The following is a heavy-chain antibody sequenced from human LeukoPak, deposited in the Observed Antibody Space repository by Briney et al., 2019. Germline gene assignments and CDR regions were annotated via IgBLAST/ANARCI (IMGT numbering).Heavy chain of an antibody. Sequence: PGVTLTFKSSVSSITLSNYARTRQRPGQGQEWEWVVGISGSGGGSDHTFSVRVRFTISRDNSKNTLYLQMNNLRVDDTAVYFCAKRGVVIRVILVGFHKEAYYFDSWGQGALVTVSS. V-gene: IGHV3-23*01. CDR1: SITLSNYA. J-gene: IGHJ4*02. D-gene: IGHD3-22*01. CDR3: AKRGVVIRVILVGFHKEAYYFDS. CDR2: ISGSGGGS.